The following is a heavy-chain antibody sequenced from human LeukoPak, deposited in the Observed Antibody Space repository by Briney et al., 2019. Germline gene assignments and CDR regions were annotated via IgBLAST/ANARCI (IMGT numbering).Heavy chain of an antibody. CDR3: ARVKFWELPTFDY. CDR1: GGSFSGYY. D-gene: IGHD1-26*01. CDR2: INHSGST. V-gene: IGHV4-34*01. Sequence: PSETLSLTCAVYGGSFSGYYWSWIRQPPGKGLEWIGEINHSGSTNYNPSLKSRVTISVDTSKNQFSLKLSSVTAADTAVYYCARVKFWELPTFDYWGQGTLVTVSS. J-gene: IGHJ4*02.